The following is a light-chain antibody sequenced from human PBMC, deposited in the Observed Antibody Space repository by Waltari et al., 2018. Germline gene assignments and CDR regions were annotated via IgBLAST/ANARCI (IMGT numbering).Light chain of an antibody. J-gene: IGLJ3*02. Sequence: QSALTQPASVSGSPGQSITIPCTGTTSDLGCYNYVSWYQQHPGKAPKLMIYDVSSRPSGVSNRFSGSKSGNTASLTISGLQAEDEADYYCSSFTSSSTWVFGGGTKLTVL. CDR3: SSFTSSSTWV. CDR1: TSDLGCYNY. CDR2: DVS. V-gene: IGLV2-14*01.